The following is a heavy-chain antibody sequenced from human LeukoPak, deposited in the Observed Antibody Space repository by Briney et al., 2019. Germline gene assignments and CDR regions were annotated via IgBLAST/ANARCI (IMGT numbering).Heavy chain of an antibody. CDR1: GGTFSSYA. CDR2: IIPIFGTA. V-gene: IGHV1-69*05. Sequence: SVKVSCKASGGTFSSYAISWVRQAPGQGLEWTGGIIPIFGTANYAQKFQGRVTITTDESTSTAYMELSSLRSEDTAVYYCARDYGSGSYPPIWGYFDYWGQGTLVTVSS. CDR3: ARDYGSGSYPPIWGYFDY. D-gene: IGHD3-10*01. J-gene: IGHJ4*02.